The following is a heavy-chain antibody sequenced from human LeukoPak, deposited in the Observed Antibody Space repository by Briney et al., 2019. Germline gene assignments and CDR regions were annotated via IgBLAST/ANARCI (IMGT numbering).Heavy chain of an antibody. CDR3: ARGPLTERVWVLPPYYYYGMDV. V-gene: IGHV3-23*01. CDR2: ISGSGGST. CDR1: GFTFSSYA. J-gene: IGHJ6*02. Sequence: GGSLRLSCAASGFTFSSYAMSWVRQAPGKGLEWVSAISGSGGSTYYADSVKGRFTISRDNSKNTLYLQMNSLRAEDTAVYYCARGPLTERVWVLPPYYYYGMDVWGQGTTVTVSS. D-gene: IGHD1-1*01.